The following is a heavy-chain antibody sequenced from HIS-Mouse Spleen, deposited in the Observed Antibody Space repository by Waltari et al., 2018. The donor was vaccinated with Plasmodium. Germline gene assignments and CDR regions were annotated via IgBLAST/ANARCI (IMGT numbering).Heavy chain of an antibody. D-gene: IGHD6-6*01. CDR3: ARGGYSSSSYYFDY. Sequence: QVQLPESGPGLVKPSETLFLTCTVSGGPIRSYFWSWVRQPPGKGLEWMSYIYYSGSTNYNPSLKSRVTISVDTSKNQFSLKLSSVTAADTAVFYCARGGYSSSSYYFDYWGQGTLVTVSS. J-gene: IGHJ4*02. CDR2: IYYSGST. CDR1: GGPIRSYF. V-gene: IGHV4-59*01.